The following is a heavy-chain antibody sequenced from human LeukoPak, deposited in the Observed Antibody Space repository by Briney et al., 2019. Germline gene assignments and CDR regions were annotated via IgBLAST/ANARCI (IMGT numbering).Heavy chain of an antibody. CDR3: ARDQYDSSGYYSVYFDY. Sequence: ASVKVSCKASGYTFTGYYMHWVRQAPGQGPEWKGWINPNSGGTNYAQKFQGRVTMTRDTSISTAYMELSRLRSDDTAVYYCARDQYDSSGYYSVYFDYWGQGTLVTVSS. J-gene: IGHJ4*02. CDR1: GYTFTGYY. D-gene: IGHD3-22*01. V-gene: IGHV1-2*02. CDR2: INPNSGGT.